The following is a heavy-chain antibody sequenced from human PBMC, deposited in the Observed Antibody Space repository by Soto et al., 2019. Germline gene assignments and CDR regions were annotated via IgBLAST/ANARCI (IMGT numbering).Heavy chain of an antibody. CDR2: INAGNGNT. CDR1: GYTFTSYA. V-gene: IGHV1-3*01. J-gene: IGHJ4*02. D-gene: IGHD3-10*01. Sequence: QVQLVQSGAEVKKPGASVKVSCKASGYTFTSYAMHWVRQAPGQRLEWMGWINAGNGNTKYSQKFQGRVTITRDTSASTAYMELSSLRSEDTAVYYCARSSYYYGLASRDFDYWGQGTLVTVSS. CDR3: ARSSYYYGLASRDFDY.